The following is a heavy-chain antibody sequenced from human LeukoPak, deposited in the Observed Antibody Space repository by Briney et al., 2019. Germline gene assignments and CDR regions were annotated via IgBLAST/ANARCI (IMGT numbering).Heavy chain of an antibody. Sequence: GRSLRLSCVASGFTFDEHAMYWVRQAPGKGLEWVSGISWNSGSIGYADSVKGRFTISRDNAKNYLFLLMNSPRTEDTALYYCARDSALRQWLPNWYFDLWGRGTLVTVTS. CDR3: ARDSALRQWLPNWYFDL. CDR1: GFTFDEHA. D-gene: IGHD6-19*01. V-gene: IGHV3-9*01. CDR2: ISWNSGSI. J-gene: IGHJ2*01.